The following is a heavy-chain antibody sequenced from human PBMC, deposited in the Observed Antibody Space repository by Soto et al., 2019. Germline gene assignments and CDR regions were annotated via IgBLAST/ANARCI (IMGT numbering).Heavy chain of an antibody. V-gene: IGHV4-61*08. D-gene: IGHD3-22*01. CDR3: ARASWLYSSGYYYQPVYYFDY. CDR2: IYYSGST. CDR1: GGSITSGGYY. J-gene: IGHJ4*02. Sequence: SETLSLTCTVSGGSITSGGYYWSWIRQPPGKGLEWIGYIYYSGSTNYNPSLKSRVTISVDTSKNQFSLKLSSVTAADTAVYYCARASWLYSSGYYYQPVYYFDYWGQGTLVTVSS.